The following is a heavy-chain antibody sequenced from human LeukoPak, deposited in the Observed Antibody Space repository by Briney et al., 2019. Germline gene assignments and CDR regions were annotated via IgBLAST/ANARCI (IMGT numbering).Heavy chain of an antibody. D-gene: IGHD6-13*01. Sequence: VGSLRLSPAASRLTPTSYVMSSVCEAPGQGLECVSAISGTGGSTYYADSVKGRFTISRDNSKNTLYLQMNSLRAEDTAVYYCAKDLGQPVLWWYFDYWGQGTLVTVSS. J-gene: IGHJ4*02. V-gene: IGHV3-23*01. CDR2: ISGTGGST. CDR1: RLTPTSYV. CDR3: AKDLGQPVLWWYFDY.